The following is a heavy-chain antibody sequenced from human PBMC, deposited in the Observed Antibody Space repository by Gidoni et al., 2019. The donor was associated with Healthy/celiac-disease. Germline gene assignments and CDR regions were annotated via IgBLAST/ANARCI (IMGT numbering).Heavy chain of an antibody. D-gene: IGHD6-19*01. CDR3: ARPPFAVAGHFDY. CDR2: INAGNGNT. Sequence: QVQLVQSGAEVKKPGASVKVSCKASGYTFTSYAMHWVRQAPGQRLEWMGWINAGNGNTKYSQKFQGRVTITRDTSASTAYMELSSLRSEDTAVYYCARPPFAVAGHFDYWGQGTLVTVSS. V-gene: IGHV1-3*01. CDR1: GYTFTSYA. J-gene: IGHJ4*02.